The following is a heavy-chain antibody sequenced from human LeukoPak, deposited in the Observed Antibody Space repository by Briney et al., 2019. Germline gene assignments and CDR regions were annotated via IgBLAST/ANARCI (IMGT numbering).Heavy chain of an antibody. Sequence: ASVKVSCKASGYTFTSYGISWVRQAPGQGLEWMGWISVCSGNTNYAQKLQGRVTMTTDTSTSTAYMVLRSLRSDDTAVYYCARRTYCASYYTPDDAFDVWGQGTMVTVST. CDR3: ARRTYCASYYTPDDAFDV. CDR1: GYTFTSYG. V-gene: IGHV1-18*01. J-gene: IGHJ3*01. D-gene: IGHD3-10*01. CDR2: ISVCSGNT.